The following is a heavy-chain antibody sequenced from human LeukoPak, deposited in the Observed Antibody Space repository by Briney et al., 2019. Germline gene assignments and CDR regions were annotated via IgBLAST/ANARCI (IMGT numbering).Heavy chain of an antibody. J-gene: IGHJ4*02. V-gene: IGHV1-2*06. D-gene: IGHD3-16*01. CDR2: INPNSGGT. CDR3: ATVYLYADYTGFDY. Sequence: RRASVTVSCKASGYTFTGYYMHWVRQAPGQGLEWMGRINPNSGGTNYAQKFQGRVTMTRDTSISTAYMELSRLRSEDTAVYYCATVYLYADYTGFDYWGQGTLVTVSS. CDR1: GYTFTGYY.